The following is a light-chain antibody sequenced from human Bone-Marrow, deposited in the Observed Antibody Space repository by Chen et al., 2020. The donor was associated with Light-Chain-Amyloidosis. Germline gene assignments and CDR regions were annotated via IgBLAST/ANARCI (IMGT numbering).Light chain of an antibody. CDR3: QQYGTSPLT. J-gene: IGKJ4*01. CDR2: GSS. CDR1: PTISSNY. V-gene: IGKV3-20*01. Sequence: EIVLTQSPGTLSLSPGEGANLSCRASPTISSNYLTWYQQKFGQAPRLLIYGSSIRATGIPDRFTGSGSGTDFTLTINRLEPEDFAMYYCQQYGTSPLTFGGGTKVEIK.